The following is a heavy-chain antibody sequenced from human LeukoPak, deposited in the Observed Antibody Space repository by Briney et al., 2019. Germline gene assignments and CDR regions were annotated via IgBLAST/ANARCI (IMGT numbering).Heavy chain of an antibody. J-gene: IGHJ3*02. D-gene: IGHD3-3*01. CDR3: ARVPILHTAFDI. CDR1: GGSISSSSYY. V-gene: IGHV4-31*03. CDR2: IYYSGST. Sequence: SETLSLTCTVSGGSISSSSYYWGWIRQHPGKGLEWIGYIYYSGSTYYNPSLKSRVTISVDTSKNQFSLKLSSVTAADTAVYYCARVPILHTAFDIWGQGTMVTVSS.